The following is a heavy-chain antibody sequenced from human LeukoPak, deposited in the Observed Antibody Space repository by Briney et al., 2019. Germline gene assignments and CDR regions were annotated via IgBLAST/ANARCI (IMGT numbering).Heavy chain of an antibody. V-gene: IGHV4-61*02. CDR1: GGSISSGSYY. J-gene: IGHJ6*03. Sequence: PSETLSLTCTVTGGSISSGSYYWSWIRQPAGKGLEWIGRIYTSGSTNYNPSLKSRVTISVDTSKNQFSLKLSSVTAADTAVYYCARDPWSYYYMDVWGKETTVTVSS. D-gene: IGHD2-8*01. CDR3: ARDPWSYYYMDV. CDR2: IYTSGST.